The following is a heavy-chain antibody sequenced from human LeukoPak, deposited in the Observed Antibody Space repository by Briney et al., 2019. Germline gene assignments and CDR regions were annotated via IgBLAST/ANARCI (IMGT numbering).Heavy chain of an antibody. D-gene: IGHD3-10*01. CDR3: ARDPSDTMVQAFYYYYMGV. CDR1: GFTFSSYG. Sequence: GRSLRLSCAASGFTFSSYGMHWVRQAPGKGLEWVAVIWYDGSNKYYADSVKGRFTISRDNSKNTLYLQVNSLRAEDTAVYYCARDPSDTMVQAFYYYYMGVWGKGTTVTVSS. CDR2: IWYDGSNK. V-gene: IGHV3-33*01. J-gene: IGHJ6*03.